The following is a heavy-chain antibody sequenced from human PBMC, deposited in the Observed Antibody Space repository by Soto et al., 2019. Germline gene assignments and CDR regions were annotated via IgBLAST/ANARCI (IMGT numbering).Heavy chain of an antibody. CDR1: GGSISSYY. Sequence: SETLSLTCTVSGGSISSYYWSWIRQPPGKGLEWIGYIYYSGSTNYNPSLKSRVTISVDTSKNQFSLKLSSVTAVDTAVYYCARDSYGYDYYYGMDVWGQGTTVTVSS. D-gene: IGHD5-18*01. V-gene: IGHV4-59*01. CDR2: IYYSGST. J-gene: IGHJ6*02. CDR3: ARDSYGYDYYYGMDV.